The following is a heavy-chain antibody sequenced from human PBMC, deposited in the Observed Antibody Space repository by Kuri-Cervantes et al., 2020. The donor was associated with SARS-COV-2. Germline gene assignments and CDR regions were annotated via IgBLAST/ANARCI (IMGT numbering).Heavy chain of an antibody. CDR2: FDPGDGET. Sequence: ASVKVSCKVSGYTLTELSMHWVRQAPGKGLEWMGGFDPGDGETIYAQKFQGRVTMTEDTSTDTAYMELSSLRSDDTAVYYCARDPEWSVNSWFDPWGQGTLVTVSS. D-gene: IGHD2-8*01. CDR1: GYTLTELS. J-gene: IGHJ5*02. V-gene: IGHV1-24*01. CDR3: ARDPEWSVNSWFDP.